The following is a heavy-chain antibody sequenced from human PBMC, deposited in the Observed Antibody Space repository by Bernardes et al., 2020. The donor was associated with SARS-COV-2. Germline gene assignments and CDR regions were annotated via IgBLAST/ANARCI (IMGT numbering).Heavy chain of an antibody. CDR1: GFTSFV. CDR2: ISYDGSNK. D-gene: IGHD6-13*01. Sequence: GGSLRLSCAASGFTSFVMHCVRQAPGKGLEWISVISYDGSNKYYADSVKGRFTISRDNSRDTVYLQMNSLRADDTAVYYCAAWASAGENHWGQGTLVTVSS. J-gene: IGHJ5*02. CDR3: AAWASAGENH. V-gene: IGHV3-30*03.